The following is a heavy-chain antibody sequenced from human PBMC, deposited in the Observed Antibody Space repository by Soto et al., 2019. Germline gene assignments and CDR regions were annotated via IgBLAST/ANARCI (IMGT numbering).Heavy chain of an antibody. D-gene: IGHD6-19*01. J-gene: IGHJ3*02. CDR3: SRSAVSEAFAI. CDR1: GFTVSSYA. V-gene: IGHV3-7*03. CDR2: IKQDGSEK. Sequence: PGGSLSLSWAASGFTVSSYAIHWVRPAPGKGLEWVATIKQDGSEKYYVDSVKDRFTISRDNAKNSLYLQMNSLIAEDTAVYYYSRSAVSEAFAIGGQGTMVTVS.